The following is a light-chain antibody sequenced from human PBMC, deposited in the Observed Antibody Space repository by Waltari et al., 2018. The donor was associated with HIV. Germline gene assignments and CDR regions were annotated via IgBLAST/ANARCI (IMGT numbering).Light chain of an antibody. Sequence: QSVLTQPPSVSGAPGQRVTISCTGSSSNIGAGYDVHWYQQLPGTAPKLLIIGTRNRPYGFPDRFSGSKSGTSASLSITGLQAEDEADYYCQSYDSSLSGSVFGGGTKLTVL. V-gene: IGLV1-40*01. CDR3: QSYDSSLSGSV. CDR2: GTR. CDR1: SSNIGAGYD. J-gene: IGLJ2*01.